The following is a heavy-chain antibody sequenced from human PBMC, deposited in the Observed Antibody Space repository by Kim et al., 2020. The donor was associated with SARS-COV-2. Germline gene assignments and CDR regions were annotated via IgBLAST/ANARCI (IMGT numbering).Heavy chain of an antibody. CDR1: GFTFSNAW. Sequence: GGSLRLSCAASGFTFSNAWMSWVRQAPGKGLEWVGRIKSKTDGGTTDYAAPVKGRFTISRDDSKNTLYLQMNSLKTEDTAVYYCTTGVQKSGYYYYYGMDVWGQGTTVTVSS. CDR3: TTGVQKSGYYYYYGMDV. CDR2: IKSKTDGGTT. J-gene: IGHJ6*02. D-gene: IGHD3-3*01. V-gene: IGHV3-15*01.